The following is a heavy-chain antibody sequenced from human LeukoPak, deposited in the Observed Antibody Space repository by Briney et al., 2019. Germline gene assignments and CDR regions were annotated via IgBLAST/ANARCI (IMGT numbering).Heavy chain of an antibody. V-gene: IGHV1-69*04. J-gene: IGHJ4*02. CDR2: SIPVAGKE. CDR3: GKSAPHWSGNHIDF. Sequence: SVQVSCKACGGTFRSQAIGWVRQAAGKGVEWVGRSIPVAGKENYAHNFQGRVTINTDKSTSTVYMELSSLRSEDTAVYYCGKSAPHWSGNHIDFWGQGTLVTVSS. CDR1: GGTFRSQA. D-gene: IGHD1-14*01.